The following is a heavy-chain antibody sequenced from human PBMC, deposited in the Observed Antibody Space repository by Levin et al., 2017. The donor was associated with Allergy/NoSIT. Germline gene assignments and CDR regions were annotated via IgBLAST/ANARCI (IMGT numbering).Heavy chain of an antibody. CDR2: ISYDGSNK. Sequence: GESLKISCAASGFTFSSYGMHWVRQAPGKGLEWVAVISYDGSNKYYADSVKGRFTISRDNSKNTLYLQMNSLRAEDTAVYYCAKDMRGGSGSYYWGAFDIWGQGTMVTVSS. V-gene: IGHV3-30*18. D-gene: IGHD3-10*01. J-gene: IGHJ3*02. CDR1: GFTFSSYG. CDR3: AKDMRGGSGSYYWGAFDI.